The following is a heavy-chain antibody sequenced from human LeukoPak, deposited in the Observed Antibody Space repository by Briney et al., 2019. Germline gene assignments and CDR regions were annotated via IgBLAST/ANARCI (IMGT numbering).Heavy chain of an antibody. CDR1: GFTFSSYA. CDR3: ARARGYSGYDVPNWFDP. D-gene: IGHD5-12*01. Sequence: GGSLRLSCAASGFTFSSYAMHWVRQAPGKGLEYVSAISSNGGSTYYANSVKGRFTISRDNSKNTLYLQMGSLRAEDMAVYYCARARGYSGYDVPNWFDPWGQGTLVTVSS. J-gene: IGHJ5*02. CDR2: ISSNGGST. V-gene: IGHV3-64*01.